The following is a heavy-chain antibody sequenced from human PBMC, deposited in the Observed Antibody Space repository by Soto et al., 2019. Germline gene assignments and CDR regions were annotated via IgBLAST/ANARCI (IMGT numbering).Heavy chain of an antibody. CDR3: ASARGAYCYYYMDV. D-gene: IGHD6-6*01. CDR2: IYYSGTT. J-gene: IGHJ6*03. V-gene: IGHV4-59*01. Sequence: QVQLQESGPGLVKPSETLSLTCTVSGGSISSYFWSWIRQPPGKGLEWIGYIYYSGTTNYNPSLKSRVTISVDTSKNQFSLKLSSVTAAVTAVYYCASARGAYCYYYMDVWGKGTTVTVSS. CDR1: GGSISSYF.